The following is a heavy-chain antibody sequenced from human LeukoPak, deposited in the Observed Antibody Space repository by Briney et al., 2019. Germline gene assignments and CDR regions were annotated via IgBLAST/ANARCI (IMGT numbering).Heavy chain of an antibody. D-gene: IGHD3-22*01. CDR2: ISSSGSTI. Sequence: GGSPRLSCAASGFTFSDYYMSWIRQAPGKGLEWVSYISSSGSTIYYADSVKGRFTISRDNAKNSLYLQMNSLRAEDTAVYYCASGYDSSGYYYSEFDYWGQGTLVTVSS. V-gene: IGHV3-11*04. J-gene: IGHJ4*02. CDR3: ASGYDSSGYYYSEFDY. CDR1: GFTFSDYY.